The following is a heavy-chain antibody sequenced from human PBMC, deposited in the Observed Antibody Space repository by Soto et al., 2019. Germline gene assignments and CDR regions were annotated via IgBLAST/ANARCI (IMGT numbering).Heavy chain of an antibody. CDR2: INHSGRT. V-gene: IGHV4-34*01. CDR1: GGSFSAYY. J-gene: IGHJ3*01. Sequence: ETLSLTCAVYGGSFSAYYWNWVRQPPGKGLEWIGEINHSGRTDYSPSLKSRVTTSLHTSNNQFSLKLNSVTAADTAIYYCVERSFDLWGQGTKVTVSS. D-gene: IGHD6-25*01. CDR3: VERSFDL.